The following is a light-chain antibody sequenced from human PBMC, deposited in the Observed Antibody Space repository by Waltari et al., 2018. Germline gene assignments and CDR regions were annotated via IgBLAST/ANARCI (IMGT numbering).Light chain of an antibody. CDR3: CSYAGSSTWV. V-gene: IGLV2-23*01. CDR1: SSDVRTYHL. J-gene: IGLJ2*01. CDR2: EGS. Sequence: QSALTQPASVSGSPGQSITISCSGTSSDVRTYHLVPWYQQLPGKAPKLMIFEGSKRPSGVSNRFSGSKSGNTASLTISGLQAEDEADYYCCSYAGSSTWVFGGGTKLTVL.